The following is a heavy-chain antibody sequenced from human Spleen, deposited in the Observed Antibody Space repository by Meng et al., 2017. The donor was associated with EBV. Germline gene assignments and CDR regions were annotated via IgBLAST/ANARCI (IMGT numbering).Heavy chain of an antibody. Sequence: EVQLVESGGXXXXXGXSLXLPCVASGFTFSSYSMNWVRQAPGKGLEWVSSISSSTSYIYYADSVKGRFTISRDNAKNSLYLQMNSLRAEDTAIYHCARDKAVAGIGWFDPWGQGTLGTVSS. D-gene: IGHD6-19*01. J-gene: IGHJ5*02. CDR2: ISSSTSYI. CDR1: GFTFSSYS. V-gene: IGHV3-21*01. CDR3: ARDKAVAGIGWFDP.